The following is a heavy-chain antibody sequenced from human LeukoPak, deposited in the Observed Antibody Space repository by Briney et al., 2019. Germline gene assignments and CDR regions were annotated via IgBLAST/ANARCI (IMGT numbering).Heavy chain of an antibody. D-gene: IGHD3-10*01. CDR3: AKDGVRGSGSYYSLLFDY. V-gene: IGHV3-9*01. Sequence: PGGSLRLSCAASGFTFDDYAMHWVRQTPGKGLEWVSGISWNSGSTGYADSVKGRFTISRDNAKNSLYLQMNSLRAEDTALYYCAKDGVRGSGSYYSLLFDYWGQGTLVTVSS. J-gene: IGHJ4*02. CDR1: GFTFDDYA. CDR2: ISWNSGST.